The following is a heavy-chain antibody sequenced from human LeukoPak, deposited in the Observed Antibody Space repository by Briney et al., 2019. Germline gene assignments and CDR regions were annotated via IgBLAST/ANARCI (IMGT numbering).Heavy chain of an antibody. V-gene: IGHV3-23*01. CDR3: AKDLVYDSSGYYTPGAFDI. J-gene: IGHJ3*02. CDR2: ISGSGGST. CDR1: GFTFSSYA. D-gene: IGHD3-22*01. Sequence: GGSLRLSCAASGFTFSSYAMSWVRQAPGKGLEWVSAISGSGGSTYYADSVKGRFTISRDNSKNTLYLQMNSLRAEDTAVYYCAKDLVYDSSGYYTPGAFDIWGQGTLVTVSS.